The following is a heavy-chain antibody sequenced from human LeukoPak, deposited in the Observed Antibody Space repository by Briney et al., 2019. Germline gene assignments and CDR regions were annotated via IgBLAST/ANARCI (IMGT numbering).Heavy chain of an antibody. V-gene: IGHV4-59*12. D-gene: IGHD3-22*01. J-gene: IGHJ4*02. CDR2: IYYSGST. Sequence: PSETLSLTCTVSGGSISSYYWSWIRQPPGKGPEWIGYIYYSGSTYYNPSLRSRVTISVDTSKNQFSLKLRSVTAADTAVYYCARDNYYDSTGYTDYWGPGTLVTVSS. CDR3: ARDNYYDSTGYTDY. CDR1: GGSISSYY.